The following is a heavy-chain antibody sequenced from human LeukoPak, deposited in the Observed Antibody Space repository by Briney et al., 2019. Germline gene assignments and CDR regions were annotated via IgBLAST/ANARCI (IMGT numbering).Heavy chain of an antibody. V-gene: IGHV4-61*08. Sequence: SETLSLTCTVSGDSVASGGYYWNWIRQPPGKGLEWIGYIYYSVSTNYNLSLKSRVTISLDTSENQFSLKLTSVTAADTAVYYCARGGRGRNWFDPWGQGTLVTVSS. CDR2: IYYSVST. J-gene: IGHJ5*02. CDR3: ARGGRGRNWFDP. CDR1: GDSVASGGYY. D-gene: IGHD3-10*01.